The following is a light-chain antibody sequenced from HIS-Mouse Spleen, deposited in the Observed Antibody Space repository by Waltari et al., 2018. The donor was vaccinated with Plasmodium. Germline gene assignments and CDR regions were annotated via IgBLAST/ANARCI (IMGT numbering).Light chain of an antibody. CDR2: EDS. J-gene: IGLJ3*02. CDR3: YSTDSSGNHRV. Sequence: SYELTQPPSVSVSPGQTARITCSGDALPKNYAYWYQQKSGQAPVRVIYEDSKRPSGLPERFSGSSSGTMATLTISGAQVEDEADYYCYSTDSSGNHRVFGGGTKLTVL. V-gene: IGLV3-10*01. CDR1: ALPKNY.